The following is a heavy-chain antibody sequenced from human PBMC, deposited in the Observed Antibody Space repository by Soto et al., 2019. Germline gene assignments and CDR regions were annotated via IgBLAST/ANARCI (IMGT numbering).Heavy chain of an antibody. CDR2: LTGSSGVT. CDR1: GFTFSNFA. V-gene: IGHV3-23*01. CDR3: AKGGATYGLLTHDY. J-gene: IGHJ4*02. D-gene: IGHD3-9*01. Sequence: GGSLRLSCVVSGFTFSNFAMSWVRQAPGKGLEWVSTLTGSSGVTYYADSVKGRFAIFRDNSRNTLSLQMNSLTAEDTAVYYCAKGGATYGLLTHDYWGQGTRVTVSS.